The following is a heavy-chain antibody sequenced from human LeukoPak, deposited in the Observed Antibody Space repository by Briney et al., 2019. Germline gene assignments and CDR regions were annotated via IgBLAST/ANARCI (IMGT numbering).Heavy chain of an antibody. Sequence: GGSLRLSCAASGFSVSRNYMTWVREAPGKGLEWVSVIYSGGRTDYADSVKGRFTISRDSSKNTLYLQMNSLRDEDTAVYYCKGDVIRGTNLGYWGQGTLVTVSS. CDR2: IYSGGRT. CDR1: GFSVSRNY. J-gene: IGHJ4*02. V-gene: IGHV3-66*02. D-gene: IGHD3-10*01. CDR3: KGDVIRGTNLGY.